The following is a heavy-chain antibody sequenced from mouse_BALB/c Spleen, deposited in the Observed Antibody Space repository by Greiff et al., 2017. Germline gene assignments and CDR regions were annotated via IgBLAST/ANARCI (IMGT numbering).Heavy chain of an antibody. D-gene: IGHD1-1*02. CDR2: INPSTGYT. V-gene: IGHV1-7*01. J-gene: IGHJ3*01. CDR1: GYTFTSYW. CDR3: LLWSWFAY. Sequence: QVQLKESGAELAKPGASVKMSCKASGYTFTSYWMHWVKQRPGQGLEWIGYINPSTGYTEYNQKFKDKATLTADKSSSTAYMQLSSLTSEDSAVYYCLLWSWFAYWGQGTLVTVSA.